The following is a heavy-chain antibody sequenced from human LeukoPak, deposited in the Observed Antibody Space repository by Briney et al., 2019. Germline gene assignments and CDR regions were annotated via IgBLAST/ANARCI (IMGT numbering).Heavy chain of an antibody. V-gene: IGHV1-18*01. CDR3: ARKHIGAYGGNLYYFDY. CDR2: ISAYNGNT. D-gene: IGHD4-23*01. CDR1: GYTLTSYG. Sequence: ASVKVSCKASGYTLTSYGISWVRQAPGQGLEWMGWISAYNGNTNYAQKLQGRVTMTTDTSTSTAYMELRSLRSDDTAVYYCARKHIGAYGGNLYYFDYWGQGTLVTVSS. J-gene: IGHJ4*02.